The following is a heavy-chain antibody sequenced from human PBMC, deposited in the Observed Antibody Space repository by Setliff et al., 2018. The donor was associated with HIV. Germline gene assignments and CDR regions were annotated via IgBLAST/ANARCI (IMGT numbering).Heavy chain of an antibody. CDR1: GGSISSGYYY. Sequence: SETLSLTCTVSGGSISSGYYYWSWIRQHPGKGLEWIGYIYYSGNPFYNPSLKSRVTISIDTSRNQFSLRLTSVTAEDTAVYYCARDRHYSGLGSYGPWGPGTLVTVSS. J-gene: IGHJ5*02. CDR2: IYYSGNP. D-gene: IGHD3-10*01. V-gene: IGHV4-31*03. CDR3: ARDRHYSGLGSYGP.